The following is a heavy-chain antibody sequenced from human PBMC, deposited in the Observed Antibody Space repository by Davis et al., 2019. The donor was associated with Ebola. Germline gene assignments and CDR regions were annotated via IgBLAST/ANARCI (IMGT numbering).Heavy chain of an antibody. J-gene: IGHJ6*02. V-gene: IGHV3-21*01. Sequence: GGSLRLSCAASGFTFSSYSMNWVRQAPGKGLEWVSSISSSSSYIYYADPVKGRFTISRDNAKNSLYLQMNSLRAEDTAVYYCARDGFPDDFWSGYYYGMDVWGQGTTVTVSS. CDR3: ARDGFPDDFWSGYYYGMDV. D-gene: IGHD3-3*01. CDR1: GFTFSSYS. CDR2: ISSSSSYI.